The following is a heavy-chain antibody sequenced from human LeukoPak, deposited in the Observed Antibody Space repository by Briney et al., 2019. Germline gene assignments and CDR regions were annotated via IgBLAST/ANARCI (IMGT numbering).Heavy chain of an antibody. Sequence: ASVKVSCKASGYTFTSYYMHWVRQAPGQGLEWMGIINPSGGSTSYAQKFQGRVTMTRDMSTSTVYMELSSLKSEDTAVYYCARVRDGYNDAYDIWGQGTMVTVSS. CDR2: INPSGGST. CDR1: GYTFTSYY. CDR3: ARVRDGYNDAYDI. V-gene: IGHV1-46*01. J-gene: IGHJ3*02. D-gene: IGHD5-24*01.